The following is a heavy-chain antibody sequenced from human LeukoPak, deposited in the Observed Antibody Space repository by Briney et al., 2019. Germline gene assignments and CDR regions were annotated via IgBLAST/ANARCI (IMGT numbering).Heavy chain of an antibody. CDR3: ARDVETTNWFDP. D-gene: IGHD5-24*01. CDR2: IWYDGSNK. V-gene: IGHV3-33*01. J-gene: IGHJ5*02. CDR1: RCTFSSYG. Sequence: PGRSLRLSCAASRCTFSSYGLHWVRQAQGKGLEWVAVIWYDGSNKYYADSVKGRFTISRDNSKNTLYLQMNSLRAEDTAVYYCARDVETTNWFDPWGQGTLVTVSS.